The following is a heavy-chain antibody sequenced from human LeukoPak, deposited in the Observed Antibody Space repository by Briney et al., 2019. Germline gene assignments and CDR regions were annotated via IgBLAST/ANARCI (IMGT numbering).Heavy chain of an antibody. D-gene: IGHD1-26*01. Sequence: PGGSLRLSCAASGFTFSSYWMHWVRQAPGKGLVWVSRINTDGSSTSYADSVKGRFTISRDNAKNTLYLQMNSLRAEDTAVYYCARGWEIYYFDYWGQGTLVTVSS. CDR3: ARGWEIYYFDY. CDR2: INTDGSST. V-gene: IGHV3-74*01. J-gene: IGHJ4*02. CDR1: GFTFSSYW.